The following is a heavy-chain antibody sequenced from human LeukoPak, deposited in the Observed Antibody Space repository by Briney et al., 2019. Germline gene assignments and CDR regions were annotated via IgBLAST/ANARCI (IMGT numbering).Heavy chain of an antibody. CDR2: ISAYNGNT. CDR1: GYTFNSYG. Sequence: GASVKVSCKASGYTFNSYGFSWVRQAPGQGLEWMGWISAYNGNTNYAQKLQGRVTMTTDTSTSTAYMELRSLRSDDTAVYYCARLKRGYSSGWFDPWGQGTLVTVSS. D-gene: IGHD5-18*01. V-gene: IGHV1-18*01. CDR3: ARLKRGYSSGWFDP. J-gene: IGHJ5*02.